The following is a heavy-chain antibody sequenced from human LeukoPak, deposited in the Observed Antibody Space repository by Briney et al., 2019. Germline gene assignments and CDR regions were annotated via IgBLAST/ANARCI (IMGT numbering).Heavy chain of an antibody. Sequence: GGSLRLSCAASGFTFSSYSMNWVRQAPGKGLEWASSISSSSSYIYYADSVKGRFTISRDNAKNSLYLQMNSLRAEDTAVYYCARLALSYCSGGSCYSYGMDVWGQGTTVTVSS. CDR3: ARLALSYCSGGSCYSYGMDV. J-gene: IGHJ6*02. CDR1: GFTFSSYS. CDR2: ISSSSSYI. D-gene: IGHD2-15*01. V-gene: IGHV3-21*01.